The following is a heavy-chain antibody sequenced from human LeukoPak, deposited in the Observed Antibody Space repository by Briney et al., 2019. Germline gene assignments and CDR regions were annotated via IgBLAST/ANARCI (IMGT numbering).Heavy chain of an antibody. Sequence: PSETLSLTCTVSGGSISSRTYYWGWIRQPPGKGLEWLGTIYYSGSTYSNPSLKSGNTYYNPSLKSRVTISMDTSKNQFSLKLSSVTAADTAVYYCARERFPIFRTNHRGAFDIWGQGTMVTVSS. D-gene: IGHD2-8*01. CDR2: IYYSGSTYSNPSLKSGNT. CDR3: ARERFPIFRTNHRGAFDI. J-gene: IGHJ3*02. V-gene: IGHV4-39*07. CDR1: GGSISSRTYY.